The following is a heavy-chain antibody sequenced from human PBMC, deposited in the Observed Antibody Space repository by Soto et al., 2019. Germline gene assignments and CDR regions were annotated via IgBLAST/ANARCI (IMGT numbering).Heavy chain of an antibody. J-gene: IGHJ3*02. Sequence: PGGSLRLSCAASGFSVSSFGMSWLRQAPGKGLEWVSVFNSKSGKDYYTASEKGRFTLTRDSSQNTILLQMNILRAETAAVYYCAKDRSDFSYAFEIWGQGTMVTVSS. CDR3: AKDRSDFSYAFEI. D-gene: IGHD3-3*01. V-gene: IGHV3-23*01. CDR2: FNSKSGKD. CDR1: GFSVSSFG.